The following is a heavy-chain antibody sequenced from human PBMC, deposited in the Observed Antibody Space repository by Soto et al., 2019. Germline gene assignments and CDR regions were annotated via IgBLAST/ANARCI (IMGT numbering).Heavy chain of an antibody. CDR2: IYHSGST. V-gene: IGHV4-4*02. CDR3: ARSPRSIAAGGIDY. Sequence: QVQQQESGPGLVKPSGTLSLTCAVSGGSISTSNLWTWVRQPPGKGLEWIGEIYHSGSTNYYPSLKSRVTISVDKSKNQFSLKLNSVTAADTAVYYCARSPRSIAAGGIDYWGQGFLVTVSS. J-gene: IGHJ4*02. CDR1: GGSISTSNL. D-gene: IGHD6-13*01.